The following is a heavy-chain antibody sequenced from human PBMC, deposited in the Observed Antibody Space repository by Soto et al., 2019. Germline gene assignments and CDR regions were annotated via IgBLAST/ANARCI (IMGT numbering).Heavy chain of an antibody. V-gene: IGHV4-34*01. D-gene: IGHD3-9*01. CDR2: INHSGST. CDR1: GGSFSGYY. Sequence: PSETLSLTCAVYGGSFSGYYWSWIRQPPGKGLEWIGEINHSGSTNYNPSLKSRVTISVDTSKNQFSLKLSSVTAADTAVYYCARVGFEYSCVMDVWGQGTTVTVSS. CDR3: ARVGFEYSCVMDV. J-gene: IGHJ6*02.